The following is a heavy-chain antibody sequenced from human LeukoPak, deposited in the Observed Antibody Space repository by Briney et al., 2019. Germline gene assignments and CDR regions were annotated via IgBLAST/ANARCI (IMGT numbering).Heavy chain of an antibody. Sequence: SETLSLTCTVSGDSISSGDYYWSWIRQPAGKGLEWIGRISSSGSTNYNPSLKSRVTISVDTSKNQFSLKLSSVTAADTAVYYCVRDYYAPGSDRYFDLWGRGTLVTVSS. V-gene: IGHV4-61*02. CDR3: VRDYYAPGSDRYFDL. CDR2: ISSSGST. J-gene: IGHJ2*01. CDR1: GDSISSGDYY. D-gene: IGHD3-10*01.